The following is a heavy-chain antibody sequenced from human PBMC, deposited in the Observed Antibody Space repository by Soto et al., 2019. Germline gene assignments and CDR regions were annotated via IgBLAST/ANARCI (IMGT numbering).Heavy chain of an antibody. CDR3: ARGVMITFGGVIVIPPYFDY. CDR1: GYTFTSYG. J-gene: IGHJ4*02. V-gene: IGHV1-18*01. CDR2: ISAYNGNT. Sequence: ASGKVSCKASGYTFTSYGISWVRQAPGQGLEWMGWISAYNGNTNYAQKLQGRVTMTTDTSTSTAYMELRSLRSDDTAVYYCARGVMITFGGVIVIPPYFDYWGQGTLVPVSS. D-gene: IGHD3-16*02.